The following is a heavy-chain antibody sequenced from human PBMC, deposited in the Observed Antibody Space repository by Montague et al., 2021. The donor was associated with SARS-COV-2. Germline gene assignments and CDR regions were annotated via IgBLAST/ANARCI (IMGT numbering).Heavy chain of an antibody. CDR2: INHSGST. D-gene: IGHD3-10*01. V-gene: IGHV4-34*01. Sequence: SETLSLTCAVYGGSFSGYYWSWIRQPPGKGLGWIGEINHSGSTNYNPSLKGRVTISVDTSKNQFSLKLSSVTAADKAVYYCARGRKRTTVFRGGIIDWFDPWGQGTLVTVSS. CDR1: GGSFSGYY. J-gene: IGHJ5*02. CDR3: ARGRKRTTVFRGGIIDWFDP.